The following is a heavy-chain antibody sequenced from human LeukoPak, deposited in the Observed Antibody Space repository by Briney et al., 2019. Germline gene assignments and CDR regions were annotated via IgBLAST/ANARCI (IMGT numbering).Heavy chain of an antibody. D-gene: IGHD4-11*01. V-gene: IGHV4-39*01. CDR3: ARHAGSYYTYDFDS. CDR2: AYYTGST. CDR1: GGSIRNSNYY. Sequence: PSETLSLSCAVSGGSIRNSNYYWGWVRQPPGKGLEWIASAYYTGSTNYKPSLRSRVIMSVDTSKDQFSLMLSSVTAADTAIYYCARHAGSYYTYDFDSWGQGALVPVSS. J-gene: IGHJ4*02.